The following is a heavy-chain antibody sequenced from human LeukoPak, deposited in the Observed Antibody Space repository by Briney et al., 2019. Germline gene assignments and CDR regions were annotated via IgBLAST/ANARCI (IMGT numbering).Heavy chain of an antibody. J-gene: IGHJ5*02. V-gene: IGHV3-48*02. CDR3: ARGLGYNWFGP. CDR2: IRRSSENM. Sequence: GGSLRLSCAASGFSLSDYDMTRVRQAPGKGLEWVSFIRRSSENMYYADSVKGRFTISRDNAKNSLYLQMNSLRNEDTAVYYCARGLGYNWFGPWGQGTLVTVSS. CDR1: GFSLSDYD.